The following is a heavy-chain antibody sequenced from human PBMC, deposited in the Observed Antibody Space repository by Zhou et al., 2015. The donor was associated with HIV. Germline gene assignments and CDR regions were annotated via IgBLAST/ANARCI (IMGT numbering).Heavy chain of an antibody. CDR2: MNPNSGNT. V-gene: IGHV1-8*01. CDR3: ARRGVVPAARNNDAFDI. Sequence: QVQLVQSGAEVKKPGASVKVSCKASGYTFTSYDINWVRQATGQGLEWMGWMNPNSGNTGYAQKFQGRVTMTRNTSISTAYMELSSLRSEDTAVYYCARRGVVPAARNNDAFDIWGQGTMVTVSS. D-gene: IGHD2-2*01. J-gene: IGHJ3*02. CDR1: GYTFTSYD.